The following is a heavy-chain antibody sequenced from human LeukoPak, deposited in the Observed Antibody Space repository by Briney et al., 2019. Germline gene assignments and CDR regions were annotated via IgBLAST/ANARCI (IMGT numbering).Heavy chain of an antibody. Sequence: PSETLSLTCAVYGGSFSGYYWSWIRQPPGKGLEWIGEINHSGSTNYNPSLKSRVTISVDTSKNRFSLKLSSVTAADTAVYYCARDPEKRWPQPLDYWGQGTLVTVSS. CDR3: ARDPEKRWPQPLDY. CDR2: INHSGST. J-gene: IGHJ4*02. D-gene: IGHD5-24*01. V-gene: IGHV4-34*01. CDR1: GGSFSGYY.